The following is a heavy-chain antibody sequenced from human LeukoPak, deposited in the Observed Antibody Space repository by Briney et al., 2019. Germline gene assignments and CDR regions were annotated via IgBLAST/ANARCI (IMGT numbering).Heavy chain of an antibody. V-gene: IGHV3-23*01. CDR3: AKGIVVVIAMNAFDM. J-gene: IGHJ3*02. Sequence: GGSLRLSCAAPGFTFSSYAMSWVRQAPGKGLEWVSVISGSGGNTYYADSVKGRFTISRDNSKNTLYLQMNSLRADDTAVYYCAKGIVVVIAMNAFDMWGQGTMVTVSS. CDR2: ISGSGGNT. D-gene: IGHD2-21*01. CDR1: GFTFSSYA.